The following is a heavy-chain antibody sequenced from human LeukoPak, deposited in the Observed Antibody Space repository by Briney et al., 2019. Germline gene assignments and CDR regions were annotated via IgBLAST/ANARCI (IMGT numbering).Heavy chain of an antibody. CDR2: FSTDGAIT. Sequence: GGSLRLSCAASGFTFTSFWMHWFRQVPGRGRVWISRFSTDGAITGYADSVKARFTISRDNAKNTLYLQMNSLRAEDTAVYYCARDRTTVTIFDYWGQGALVTVSS. D-gene: IGHD4-17*01. CDR1: GFTFTSFW. CDR3: ARDRTTVTIFDY. V-gene: IGHV3-74*01. J-gene: IGHJ4*02.